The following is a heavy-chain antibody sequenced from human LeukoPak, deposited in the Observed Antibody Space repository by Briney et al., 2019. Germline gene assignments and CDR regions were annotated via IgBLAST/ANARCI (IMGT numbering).Heavy chain of an antibody. CDR3: ATWLAARGTYYFDY. J-gene: IGHJ4*02. Sequence: ASVKVSCKASGYTFTGYYMHWVRQAPGQGLEWMGWINPNSGGTNYAQKFQGRVTMTRDTSISTAYMELSRLRSDDTAAYYCATWLAARGTYYFDYWGQGTLVTVSS. V-gene: IGHV1-2*02. CDR2: INPNSGGT. CDR1: GYTFTGYY. D-gene: IGHD6-6*01.